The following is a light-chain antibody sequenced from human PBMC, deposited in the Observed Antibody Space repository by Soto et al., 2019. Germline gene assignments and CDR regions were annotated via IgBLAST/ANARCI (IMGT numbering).Light chain of an antibody. V-gene: IGLV2-23*01. CDR1: SSDVGGYNH. CDR2: EGS. Sequence: QSALTQPASVSGSPGQSITISCTGTSSDVGGYNHVSWYQQHPGKAPKLMIYEGSKRPSGVSNRFSGSNSGTTASLTISGLQAEDEADYYCCSYAGTSPHVVFGGGTKVTVL. J-gene: IGLJ2*01. CDR3: CSYAGTSPHVV.